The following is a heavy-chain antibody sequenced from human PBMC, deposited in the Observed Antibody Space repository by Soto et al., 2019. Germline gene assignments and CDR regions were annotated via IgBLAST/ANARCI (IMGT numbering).Heavy chain of an antibody. J-gene: IGHJ4*02. CDR2: INHSGST. Sequence: QVQLQQWGAGLLKPSETLSLTCAVYGGSFSGYYWSWIRQPPGKGLEWIGEINHSGSTNYNPSLKSRVTISVDTSKHQFSLKLSSVTAADTAVYYCARLGIYYGSGSYYFDYWGQGTLVTVSS. CDR1: GGSFSGYY. CDR3: ARLGIYYGSGSYYFDY. D-gene: IGHD3-10*01. V-gene: IGHV4-34*01.